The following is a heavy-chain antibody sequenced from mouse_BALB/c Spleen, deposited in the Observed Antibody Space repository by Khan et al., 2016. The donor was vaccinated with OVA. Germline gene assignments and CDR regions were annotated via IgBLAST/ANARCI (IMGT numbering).Heavy chain of an antibody. CDR2: ISYSGST. CDR1: GYSITSGYG. D-gene: IGHD1-2*01. Sequence: EVQLVESGPGLVKPSQSLSLTCTVTGYSITSGYGWNWIRQFPGNQLEWMGYISYSGSTNYNPSLKSRISITRDTSKNQFFLQFNSVTTEDTATYYCARTARIKYWGQGTTLTVSS. V-gene: IGHV3-2*02. CDR3: ARTARIKY. J-gene: IGHJ2*01.